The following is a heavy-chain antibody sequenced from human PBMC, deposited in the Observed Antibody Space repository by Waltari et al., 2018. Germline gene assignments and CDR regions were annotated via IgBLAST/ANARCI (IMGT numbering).Heavy chain of an antibody. Sequence: QVQLQESGPGLVKPSETLSLTCTVSGGSISSYYWSWIRQPPGKGLEWIGYIYYSGSTNYNPSLKSRVTISVDPSKNQFSLKLSSVTAADTAVYYCARRGITGTLYYFDYWGQGTLVTVSS. J-gene: IGHJ4*02. CDR3: ARRGITGTLYYFDY. CDR1: GGSISSYY. CDR2: IYYSGST. D-gene: IGHD1-7*01. V-gene: IGHV4-59*08.